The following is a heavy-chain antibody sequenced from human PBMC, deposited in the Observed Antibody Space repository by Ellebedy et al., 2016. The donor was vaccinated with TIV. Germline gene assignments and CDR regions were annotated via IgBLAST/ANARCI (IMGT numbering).Heavy chain of an antibody. CDR2: IKHDGSEK. Sequence: PWGSLRLSCAASGFTFSNYWMSWVRQAPGKGLEWVANIKHDGSEKYYVDSVKGRFTISRDNTKNSLYLQMNSLRAEDTAVYYCASRKTIVRGAIVLRYYDYWGQGTLVTVSS. V-gene: IGHV3-7*01. J-gene: IGHJ4*02. CDR3: ASRKTIVRGAIVLRYYDY. CDR1: GFTFSNYW. D-gene: IGHD3-10*01.